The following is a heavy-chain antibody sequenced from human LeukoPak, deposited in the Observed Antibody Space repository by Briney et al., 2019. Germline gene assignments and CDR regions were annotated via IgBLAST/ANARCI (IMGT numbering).Heavy chain of an antibody. CDR2: ISSSSSAI. CDR1: GFRFSLYE. J-gene: IGHJ4*02. CDR3: ATQAGYYDSGISDH. Sequence: GGSLRLSCGASGFRFSLYEMNWARQAPGKGLEWVAYISSSSSAIYYADSVKGRFTISRDNAKNSLYLQMNSLRAEDTAIYYCATQAGYYDSGISDHWGQGTLVTVSS. D-gene: IGHD3-10*01. V-gene: IGHV3-48*03.